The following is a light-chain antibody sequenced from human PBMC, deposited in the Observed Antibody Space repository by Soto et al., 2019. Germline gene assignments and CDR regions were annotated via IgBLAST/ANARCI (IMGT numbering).Light chain of an antibody. CDR3: SSYTSLSTLV. Sequence: QYVLTQPASVSGSPGQSITISCTGTSSDVGGYNYVSWYQQHPGKAPKLMIYDVSNRPSGVSNRFSGSKSGSTASLTISGLQDEDEADYYCSSYTSLSTLVFGTGXKVTVL. V-gene: IGLV2-14*01. CDR2: DVS. J-gene: IGLJ1*01. CDR1: SSDVGGYNY.